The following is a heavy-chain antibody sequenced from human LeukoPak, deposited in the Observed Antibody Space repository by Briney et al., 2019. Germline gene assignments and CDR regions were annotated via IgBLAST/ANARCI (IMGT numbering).Heavy chain of an antibody. CDR2: ISGSGGST. CDR3: AKDSFHYDFWSGHTPLDY. V-gene: IGHV3-23*01. CDR1: GFTFSSYA. J-gene: IGHJ4*02. D-gene: IGHD3-3*01. Sequence: GGSLRLSCAASGFTFSSYAMSWVRQAPGKGMEWVSAISGSGGSTYYADSVKGRFTISRDNYKNTVYMQMKRLRAEDTAVYYCAKDSFHYDFWSGHTPLDYWGQGTLVTVSS.